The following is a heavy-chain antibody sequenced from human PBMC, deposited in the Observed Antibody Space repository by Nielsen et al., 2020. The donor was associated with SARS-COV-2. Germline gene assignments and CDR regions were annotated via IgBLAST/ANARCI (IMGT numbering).Heavy chain of an antibody. D-gene: IGHD3-3*01. CDR3: ARELDERLYYDFWSGYPPGY. CDR2: INPSGGST. Sequence: ASVKVSCKASGYTFANYYMLWVRQAPGQGLEWMGIINPSGGSTSYAQKFQGRVTMTRDTSTSTVYMELSSLRSEDTAVYYCARELDERLYYDFWSGYPPGYWGQGTLVTVSS. J-gene: IGHJ4*02. V-gene: IGHV1-46*01. CDR1: GYTFANYY.